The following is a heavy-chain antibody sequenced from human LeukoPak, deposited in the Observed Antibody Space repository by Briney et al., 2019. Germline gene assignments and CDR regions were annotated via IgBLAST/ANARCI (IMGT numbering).Heavy chain of an antibody. CDR3: ATIFNGDYSDY. CDR1: GYTFTGYY. CDR2: FDPEDGET. Sequence: GASVKVSCKASGYTFTGYYMHWVRQAPGKGLEWMGGFDPEDGETIYAQKFQGRVTMTEDTSTDTAYMELSSLRSEDTAVYYCATIFNGDYSDYWGQGTLVTVSS. D-gene: IGHD4-17*01. V-gene: IGHV1-24*01. J-gene: IGHJ4*02.